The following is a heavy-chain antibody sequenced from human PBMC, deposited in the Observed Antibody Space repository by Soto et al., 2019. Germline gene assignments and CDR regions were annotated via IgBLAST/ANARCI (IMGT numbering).Heavy chain of an antibody. CDR2: IYYSGNT. J-gene: IGHJ3*01. V-gene: IGHV4-59*08. CDR3: ARQWANDWNGRDFFDF. D-gene: IGHD1-1*01. CDR1: GGSLRNYY. Sequence: QVQLQESGPGLVKPSETLSLTCTVSGGSLRNYYWSWIRQPPGKGLEWIGHIYYSGNTNYNPSLRSRVTMSVDKSKSQFSLTVTSVTAADTAVYYCARQWANDWNGRDFFDFWGQGTMVTVSS.